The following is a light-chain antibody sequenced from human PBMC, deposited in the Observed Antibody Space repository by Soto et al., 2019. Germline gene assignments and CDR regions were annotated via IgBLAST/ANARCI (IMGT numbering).Light chain of an antibody. J-gene: IGKJ4*01. Sequence: AIRMTQSPASLSASTGDRVTITCRASQSITTHLAWYQRKPGQAPRLLIYTASYLESGVPSRFSGSGSGTDFTLTISSLQSEDFGVYYCQQHFSYPHTFGGGTKVEIK. V-gene: IGKV1-8*01. CDR3: QQHFSYPHT. CDR2: TAS. CDR1: QSITTH.